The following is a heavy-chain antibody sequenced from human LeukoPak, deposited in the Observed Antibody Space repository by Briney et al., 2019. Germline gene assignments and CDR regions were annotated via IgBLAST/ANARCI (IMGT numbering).Heavy chain of an antibody. D-gene: IGHD6-19*01. J-gene: IGHJ5*02. CDR3: AKGGQQWLAEPEDWFDA. Sequence: GGSLRLSCAAYGFIFDDHGKHWVRQAPGKGLEWFSGISWNSGSIGYADSVKGRFTISRDNAKNSLYLQMNNLRTEDTALYYCAKGGQQWLAEPEDWFDAWGLGTLVAVSS. CDR2: ISWNSGSI. CDR1: GFIFDDHG. V-gene: IGHV3-9*01.